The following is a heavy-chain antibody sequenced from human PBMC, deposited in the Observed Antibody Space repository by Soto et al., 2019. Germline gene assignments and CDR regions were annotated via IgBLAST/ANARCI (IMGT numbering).Heavy chain of an antibody. D-gene: IGHD1-26*01. V-gene: IGHV3-33*01. CDR3: ASDLVGASDSYGLDV. Sequence: GGSLRLSCGASGFTFSNYGIHWGRQAPGKGLEWVAIIWHDGNNKYYADSVRGRFIISRDNSKNRLYLQMNSLRAEDTAVYYCASDLVGASDSYGLDVWGQGTPVTVS. J-gene: IGHJ6*02. CDR2: IWHDGNNK. CDR1: GFTFSNYG.